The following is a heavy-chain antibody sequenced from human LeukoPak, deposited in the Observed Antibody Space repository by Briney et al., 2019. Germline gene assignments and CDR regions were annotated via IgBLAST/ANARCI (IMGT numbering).Heavy chain of an antibody. CDR3: ARAEGPYDFWSGYYGYYYYYYMDV. D-gene: IGHD3-3*01. J-gene: IGHJ6*03. V-gene: IGHV1-2*06. CDR2: INPNSGDT. Sequence: ASVKVSCRASGYTFTGYYMHWVRQAPGQGLEWMGRINPNSGDTNYAQKFQGRVTMTRDTSISTAYMELSRLRSDDTAVYYCARAEGPYDFWSGYYGYYYYYYMDVWGKETTVTVSS. CDR1: GYTFTGYY.